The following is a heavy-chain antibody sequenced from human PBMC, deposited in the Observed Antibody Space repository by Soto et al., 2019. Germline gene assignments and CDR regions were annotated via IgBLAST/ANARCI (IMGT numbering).Heavy chain of an antibody. CDR1: GGSISSYY. V-gene: IGHV4-59*08. Sequence: SETLSLTCTVSGGSISSYYWSWIRQPPGKGLEWIGYIYYSGSTNYNPSLKSRVTISVDTSKNRFSLKLSSVTAADTAVYYCARGGSGYDSPFDYWGQGTLVTVSS. J-gene: IGHJ4*02. D-gene: IGHD5-12*01. CDR3: ARGGSGYDSPFDY. CDR2: IYYSGST.